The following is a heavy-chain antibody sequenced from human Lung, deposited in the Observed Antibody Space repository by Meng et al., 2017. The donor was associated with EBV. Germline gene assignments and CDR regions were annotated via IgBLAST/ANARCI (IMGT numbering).Heavy chain of an antibody. V-gene: IGHV4-30-2*01. D-gene: IGHD5-18*01. CDR1: SGSISRDTSS. CDR3: ARAKWGHSYGSEALYFDH. CDR2: VYRSGST. J-gene: IGHJ4*02. Sequence: QLQESGPGLVKPSQTLSLTAAVSSGSISRDTSSWNWIRQRPGKGLEWIGFVYRSGSTYYSPSLKSRVIISVDRSNNQFSLELNSVSAADTAVYYCARAKWGHSYGSEALYFDHWGPGTLVTVFS.